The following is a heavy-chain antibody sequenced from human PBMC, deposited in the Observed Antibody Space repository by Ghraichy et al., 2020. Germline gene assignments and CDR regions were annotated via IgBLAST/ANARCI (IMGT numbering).Heavy chain of an antibody. CDR2: IHPDGSDT. Sequence: ETLSLTCAVSGFTLSSHWMHWVRQAPGKGLVWVSRIHPDGSDTTYADSVKGRFTISRDNAENMVYLQMNSLRAEDAAVYYCVRDRTVAGTGPHFDYWGQGTLVTVSS. J-gene: IGHJ4*02. CDR1: GFTLSSHW. CDR3: VRDRTVAGTGPHFDY. V-gene: IGHV3-74*01. D-gene: IGHD6-13*01.